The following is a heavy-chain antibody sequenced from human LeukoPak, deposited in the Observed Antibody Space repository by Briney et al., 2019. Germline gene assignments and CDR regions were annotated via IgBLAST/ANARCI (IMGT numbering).Heavy chain of an antibody. J-gene: IGHJ6*03. CDR1: GVSISSGDYY. Sequence: PSETLSLTCAVSGVSISSGDYYWTWIRQPPGKDLEWIGYISYSGSTYYNPSLKSGITISLDTSKNQFSLKVTSVTAADTAVYYCARDENSYYMDVWGTGTTVTVSS. CDR3: ARDENSYYMDV. V-gene: IGHV4-30-4*08. CDR2: ISYSGST.